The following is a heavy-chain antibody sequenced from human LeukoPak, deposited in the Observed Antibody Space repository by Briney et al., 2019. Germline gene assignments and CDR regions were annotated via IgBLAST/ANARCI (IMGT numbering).Heavy chain of an antibody. V-gene: IGHV3-30*02. CDR1: GFSLCSSA. CDR3: AKDGSWSCTY. J-gene: IGHJ4*02. Sequence: PGGSLRLSCGASGFSLCSSALHWVRQGPGKGLECVAYLSHHGNNKYSADTVKGRFTLSRDNFKGTLYLKKNILTDDDTAVCFCAKDGSWSCTYWGQGTLVRVSS. CDR2: LSHHGNNK. D-gene: IGHD2-8*02.